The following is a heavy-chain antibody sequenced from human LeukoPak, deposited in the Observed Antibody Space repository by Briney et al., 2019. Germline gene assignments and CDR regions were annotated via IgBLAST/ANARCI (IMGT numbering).Heavy chain of an antibody. CDR1: GVTFRSYS. CDR3: ATQGTVTTYPWLV. Sequence: GGSLRLSCAASGVTFRSYSMNWVRQAPGKGLEWVSSISSSSSYIYYADSVKGRFTISRDNAKNSLYLQMNSLRAEDTAVYYCATQGTVTTYPWLVWGQGTLVTVSS. D-gene: IGHD4-17*01. V-gene: IGHV3-21*01. CDR2: ISSSSSYI. J-gene: IGHJ4*02.